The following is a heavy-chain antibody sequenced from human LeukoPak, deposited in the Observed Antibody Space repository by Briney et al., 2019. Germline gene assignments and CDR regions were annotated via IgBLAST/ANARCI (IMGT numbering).Heavy chain of an antibody. J-gene: IGHJ4*02. CDR2: ISGSGGST. CDR3: AREGLVAGLDY. CDR1: GFTFSSYA. V-gene: IGHV3-23*01. D-gene: IGHD6-19*01. Sequence: GGSLRLSCAASGFTFSSYAMSWVRQAPGKGLEWVSAISGSGGSTYYADSVKGRFTISRDNSKNTIYLQMNGLRAEDTAVYYCAREGLVAGLDYWGQGTLVTVSS.